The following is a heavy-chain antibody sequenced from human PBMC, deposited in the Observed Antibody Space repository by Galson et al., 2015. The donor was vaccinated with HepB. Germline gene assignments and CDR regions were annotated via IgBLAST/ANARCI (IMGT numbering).Heavy chain of an antibody. D-gene: IGHD3-22*01. J-gene: IGHJ4*02. Sequence: SVKVSCKASGYTFTSYGISWVRQAPGQGLEWMGWISAYNGNTNYAQKLQGRVTMTTDTSTSTAYMELRSLRSDDTAVYYCARASVPYSVYYDSSGGYCYWGQGTLVTVSS. CDR3: ARASVPYSVYYDSSGGYCY. CDR1: GYTFTSYG. V-gene: IGHV1-18*04. CDR2: ISAYNGNT.